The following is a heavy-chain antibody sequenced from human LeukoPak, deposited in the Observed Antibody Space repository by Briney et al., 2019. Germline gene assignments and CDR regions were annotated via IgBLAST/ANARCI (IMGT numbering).Heavy chain of an antibody. CDR3: ARGLRDRYGMDV. CDR1: GFTFDTYW. CDR2: IHRDGNNI. Sequence: GGSLRLSCVASGFTFDTYWMHWVRQAPGKGLVWVSRIHRDGNNINYADYVQGRFTVSRDNAKNTLYLQMHSLRVEDTAMYYCARGLRDRYGMDVWGQGTTVTVSS. J-gene: IGHJ6*02. V-gene: IGHV3-74*01.